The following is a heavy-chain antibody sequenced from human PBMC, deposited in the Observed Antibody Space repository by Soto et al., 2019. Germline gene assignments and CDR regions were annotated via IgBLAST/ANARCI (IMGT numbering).Heavy chain of an antibody. J-gene: IGHJ4*02. CDR2: ISYDGSDK. CDR1: GFTFSSFH. Sequence: SLRLSCAASGFTFSSFHMNWVRQAPGKGLEWVALISYDGSDKDYADSVKGRFTISRDNSRNTLFPQMNSLRAEDTAVYYCARDYYKYYDSSGYYRSPAYWGQGTLVTVSS. D-gene: IGHD3-22*01. CDR3: ARDYYKYYDSSGYYRSPAY. V-gene: IGHV3-30-3*01.